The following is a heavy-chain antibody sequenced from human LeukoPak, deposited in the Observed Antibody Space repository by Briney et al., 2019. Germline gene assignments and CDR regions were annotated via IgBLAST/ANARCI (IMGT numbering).Heavy chain of an antibody. CDR2: ISSSSSNI. CDR1: EFTFSSYS. V-gene: IGHV3-21*01. Sequence: GGSLRLSCVASEFTFSSYSMNWVRQAPGKGLEWVSSISSSSSNIYYADSVKGRFTISRDNAKNSLYLQMNSLRAEDTAVYYCARDLYGSGRYQRDYWGQGTLVTVSS. J-gene: IGHJ4*02. D-gene: IGHD3-10*01. CDR3: ARDLYGSGRYQRDY.